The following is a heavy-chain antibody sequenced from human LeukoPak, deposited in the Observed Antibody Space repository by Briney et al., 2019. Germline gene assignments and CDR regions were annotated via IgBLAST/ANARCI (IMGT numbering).Heavy chain of an antibody. Sequence: SLTCTVSGGSISSYYWSWIRQPPGKGLEWIGYIYYSGSTNYNPSLTSRGTISVDTSKNQFSLKLSSVTAADTAVYYCARDRSYYDSSGYYYSYWYFDLWGRGTLVTVSS. CDR3: ARDRSYYDSSGYYYSYWYFDL. D-gene: IGHD3-22*01. V-gene: IGHV4-59*01. J-gene: IGHJ2*01. CDR2: IYYSGST. CDR1: GGSISSYY.